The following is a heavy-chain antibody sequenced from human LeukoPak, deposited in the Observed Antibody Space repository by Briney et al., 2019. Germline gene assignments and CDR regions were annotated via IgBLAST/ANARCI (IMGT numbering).Heavy chain of an antibody. CDR1: GYSISSGYY. J-gene: IGHJ4*02. V-gene: IGHV4-38-2*02. D-gene: IGHD4-11*01. Sequence: KPSETLSLTCTVSGYSISSGYYWGWIRQPPGKGLEWIGSIYHSGCTYYNPSLKSRVTISVDTSKNQFSLKLSSVTAADTAVYYCARDQAFLTTFDYWGQGTLVTVSS. CDR3: ARDQAFLTTFDY. CDR2: IYHSGCT.